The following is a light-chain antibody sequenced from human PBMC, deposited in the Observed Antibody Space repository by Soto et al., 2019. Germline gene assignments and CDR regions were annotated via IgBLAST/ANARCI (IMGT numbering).Light chain of an antibody. CDR2: AAS. J-gene: IGKJ4*01. CDR3: QQYNTYPLT. Sequence: DIQMTQSPSTLSASVGDKVTITCRASESIRSWLAWYQQKPGKAPNLLISAASDLQGGVPSRFSGGGSGTEFTLTINDLQPADFATYYCQQYNTYPLTFGGGTKVEIK. V-gene: IGKV1-5*01. CDR1: ESIRSW.